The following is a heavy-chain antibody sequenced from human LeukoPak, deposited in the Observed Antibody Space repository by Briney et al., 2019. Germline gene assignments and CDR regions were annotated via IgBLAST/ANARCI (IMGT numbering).Heavy chain of an antibody. D-gene: IGHD4-23*01. CDR2: INPNSGGT. J-gene: IGHJ2*01. Sequence: ASVKVSSKSSGYTFTGYYMHWVRQAPGQGLEWMGWINPNSGGTNYAQKFQGRVTMTRDTSITTAYMELSRLSSGDTAVYYCARHPGKVTNDWYFDLWGRVTLVTVSS. CDR1: GYTFTGYY. CDR3: ARHPGKVTNDWYFDL. V-gene: IGHV1-2*02.